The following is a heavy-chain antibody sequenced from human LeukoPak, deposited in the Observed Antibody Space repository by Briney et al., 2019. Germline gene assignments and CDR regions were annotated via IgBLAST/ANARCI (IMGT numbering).Heavy chain of an antibody. D-gene: IGHD1-1*01. J-gene: IGHJ3*02. CDR3: ARDTNNWNEGDAFDI. V-gene: IGHV1-69*13. Sequence: SVKVSCKASGGTFSSYAISWVRQAPGQGLEWMGGIIPIFGTANYAQKFQGRVTITADESTSTAYMELSSLRSEDAAVYYCARDTNNWNEGDAFDIWGQGTMVTVSS. CDR2: IIPIFGTA. CDR1: GGTFSSYA.